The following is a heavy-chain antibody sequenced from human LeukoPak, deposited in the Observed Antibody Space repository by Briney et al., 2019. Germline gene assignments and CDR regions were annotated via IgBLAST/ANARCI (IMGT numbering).Heavy chain of an antibody. CDR1: GFTFSSYA. CDR3: AKVMEQRLYFYYYDMDV. V-gene: IGHV3-23*01. CDR2: ISGSGGST. D-gene: IGHD1-26*01. Sequence: GGSLRLSCAASGFTFSSYAMSWVRQAPGKGLEWVSSISGSGGSTDYADSGKGRFTISRDNSKNTLYLQMNSLRAEDTGVYYCAKVMEQRLYFYYYDMDVWGQGIMVIVSS. J-gene: IGHJ6*02.